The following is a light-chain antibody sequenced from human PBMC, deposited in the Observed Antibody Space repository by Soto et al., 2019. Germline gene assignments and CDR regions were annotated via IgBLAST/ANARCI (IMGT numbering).Light chain of an antibody. CDR3: QQYDNLPGYT. J-gene: IGKJ2*01. CDR1: QGISSS. CDR2: AAS. Sequence: IHLTQSPSSLSASVGDRVTITCRASQGISSSLGWYQQKPGKAPKLLIYAASTLQSGVPSRFSGSGSGTDFTLTISSLQPEDFATYYCQQYDNLPGYTFGQGTNLEIK. V-gene: IGKV1-9*01.